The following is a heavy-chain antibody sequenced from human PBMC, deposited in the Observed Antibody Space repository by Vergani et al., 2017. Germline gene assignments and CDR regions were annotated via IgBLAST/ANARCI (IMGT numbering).Heavy chain of an antibody. CDR1: GGSISSGGYS. CDR3: ARVWADYYDSSGPAGYFDY. V-gene: IGHV4-30-2*01. Sequence: QLQLQESGSGLVKPSQTLSLTCAVSGGSISSGGYSWSWIRQPPGKGLEWIGYIYHSGSTYYNPSLKSRVTISVDRSKNQFSLKLGSVTAADTAVYYCARVWADYYDSSGPAGYFDYWGQGTLVTVSS. CDR2: IYHSGST. D-gene: IGHD3-22*01. J-gene: IGHJ4*02.